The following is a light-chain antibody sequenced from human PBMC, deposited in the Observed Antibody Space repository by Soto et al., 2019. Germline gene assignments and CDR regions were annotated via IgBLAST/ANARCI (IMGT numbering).Light chain of an antibody. Sequence: QSALTQPASVSGSPGQSITISCTGTSGDIGTYNFVSWYQQHPGKAPKLIISDVTNRPSGVSSRFSGSKSDNTASLTISGLQSEDEADYYCKSYTSSDTYVFGTGTQLTVL. CDR2: DVT. J-gene: IGLJ1*01. CDR3: KSYTSSDTYV. V-gene: IGLV2-14*03. CDR1: SGDIGTYNF.